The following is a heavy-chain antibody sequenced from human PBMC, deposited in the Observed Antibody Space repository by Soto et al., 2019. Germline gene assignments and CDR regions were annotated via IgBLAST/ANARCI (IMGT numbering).Heavy chain of an antibody. CDR3: ARVHSSSYHYFNY. V-gene: IGHV4-30-4*01. CDR1: GGSISSGDYY. Sequence: PSETLSLTCTVSGGSISSGDYYWSWIRQPPGKGLEWIGYIYYSGSTYHNPSLKSRVTISVDTSKNQFSLKLSSVTAADTAVYYCARVHSSSYHYFNYWGQGTLVTVSS. D-gene: IGHD6-13*01. J-gene: IGHJ4*02. CDR2: IYYSGST.